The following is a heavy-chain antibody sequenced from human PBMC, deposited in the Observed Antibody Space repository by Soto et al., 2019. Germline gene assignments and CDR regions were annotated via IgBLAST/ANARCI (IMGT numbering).Heavy chain of an antibody. D-gene: IGHD3-22*01. V-gene: IGHV1-24*01. CDR3: ATVPNYYDSSGMPTNSDY. CDR1: GYTLTELS. Sequence: GASVNVSCKVSGYTLTELSMHWVRQAPGKGLEWMGGFDPEDGETIYAQKFQGRVTMTEDTSTDTAYMELSSLRSEDTAVYYCATVPNYYDSSGMPTNSDYWGQGTLVTVSS. J-gene: IGHJ4*02. CDR2: FDPEDGET.